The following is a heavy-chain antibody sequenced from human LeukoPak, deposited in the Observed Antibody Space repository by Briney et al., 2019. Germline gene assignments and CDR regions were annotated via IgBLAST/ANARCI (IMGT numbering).Heavy chain of an antibody. J-gene: IGHJ3*02. CDR1: VYTFTSYG. Sequence: GASVKVSCKSSVYTFTSYGISSVRQARGQGVEWMGWISAYNGNTNYAQKLQGRVTMTTDTSTSTAYMELRSLRSDDTAVYYCARDLKNYYDSSGYYADAFDIWGQGTMVTVSS. V-gene: IGHV1-18*01. CDR2: ISAYNGNT. CDR3: ARDLKNYYDSSGYYADAFDI. D-gene: IGHD3-22*01.